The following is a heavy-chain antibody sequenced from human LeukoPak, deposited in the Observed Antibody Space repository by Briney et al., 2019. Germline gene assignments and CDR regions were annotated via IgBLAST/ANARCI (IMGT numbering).Heavy chain of an antibody. J-gene: IGHJ4*02. D-gene: IGHD2-8*01. Sequence: GASVKVSCKASVYTFTSYGISWVRQAPGQGLEWMGWISAYNGHTNYAQKLQGRVTMTTDTSTSTAYMELRSLRSDDTAVYYCATCTNGVCYTGDYWGQGTLVTVSS. CDR2: ISAYNGHT. V-gene: IGHV1-18*01. CDR1: VYTFTSYG. CDR3: ATCTNGVCYTGDY.